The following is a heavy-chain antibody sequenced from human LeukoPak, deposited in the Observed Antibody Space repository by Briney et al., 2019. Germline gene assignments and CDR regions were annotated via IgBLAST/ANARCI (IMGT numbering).Heavy chain of an antibody. Sequence: QPGRSLRLSCAASGLTFDDYAMHWVRQAPGKGLEWVSGISWNSGSIGYADSVKGRFTISRDNAKNSLYLQMNSLRAEDTAVYYCAKVPRMGLLEWLNAGPFDYWGQGTLVTVSS. J-gene: IGHJ4*02. V-gene: IGHV3-9*01. D-gene: IGHD3-3*01. CDR2: ISWNSGSI. CDR3: AKVPRMGLLEWLNAGPFDY. CDR1: GLTFDDYA.